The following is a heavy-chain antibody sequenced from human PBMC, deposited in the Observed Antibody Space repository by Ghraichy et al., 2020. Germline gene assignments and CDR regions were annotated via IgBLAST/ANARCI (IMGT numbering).Heavy chain of an antibody. V-gene: IGHV3-23*01. CDR2: ISGSSGSA. CDR1: GFTFSNSA. CDR3: ASVVVVVTTPLSR. J-gene: IGHJ4*02. D-gene: IGHD2-15*01. Sequence: GGYLRLSCAASGFTFSNSAMSWVRQAPGKGLEWVSSISGSSGSANYADSVKGRFTISRDNSKNTLYLQMNSLRAEDTAVYYCASVVVVVTTPLSRWGQGTLVTVSS.